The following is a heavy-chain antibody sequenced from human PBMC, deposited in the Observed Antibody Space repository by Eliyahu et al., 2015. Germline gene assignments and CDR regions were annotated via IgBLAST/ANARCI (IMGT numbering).Heavy chain of an antibody. J-gene: IGHJ5*02. D-gene: IGHD4-17*01. CDR2: IYHSGST. Sequence: QVQLQESGPGLVKPSETLSLTCAVSGYSISSGYYWGWIRQPPGKGLEWIGSIYHSGSTYYNPSLKSRVTISVDTSKNQFSLKLSSVTAADTAVYYCAGSLHDYGDYVPESSNWFDPWGQGTLVTVSS. CDR1: GYSISSGYY. V-gene: IGHV4-38-2*01. CDR3: AGSLHDYGDYVPESSNWFDP.